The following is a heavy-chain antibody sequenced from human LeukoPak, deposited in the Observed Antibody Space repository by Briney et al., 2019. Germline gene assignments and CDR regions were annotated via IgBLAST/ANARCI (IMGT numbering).Heavy chain of an antibody. CDR3: AKHPRIQLWLIGVDY. J-gene: IGHJ4*02. D-gene: IGHD5-18*01. CDR1: GFTVSINS. Sequence: PGGSLRLSCTVSGFTVSINSMSWVRQAPGKGLEWVSFIYSGGNTHYSDSVKGRFTISRDNSKNTLYLQMNSLRAEDTAVYYCAKHPRIQLWLIGVDYWGQGTLVTVSS. CDR2: IYSGGNT. V-gene: IGHV3-53*01.